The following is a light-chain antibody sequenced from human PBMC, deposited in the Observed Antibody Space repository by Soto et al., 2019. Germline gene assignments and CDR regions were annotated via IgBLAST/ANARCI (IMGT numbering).Light chain of an antibody. J-gene: IGKJ1*01. CDR2: GAS. Sequence: EIVLTQSPGTLSLSPGERATLSCRASQSVSSSYLAWYQQKPGQAPRLLIYGASSRATGIPARFSGSGSGTDFTLSISRLEPEDFAVYSCQQYGSSPPWSFGQGTNVEIK. CDR3: QQYGSSPPWS. CDR1: QSVSSSY. V-gene: IGKV3-20*01.